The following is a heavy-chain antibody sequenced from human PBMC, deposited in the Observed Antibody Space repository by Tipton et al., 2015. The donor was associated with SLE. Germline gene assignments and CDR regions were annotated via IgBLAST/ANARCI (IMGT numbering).Heavy chain of an antibody. J-gene: IGHJ4*02. D-gene: IGHD5-12*01. V-gene: IGHV4-61*05. CDR1: GGSISSSNYY. CDR2: IYSSGST. Sequence: GLVKPSETLSLTCTVSGGSISSSNYYWTWIRQPPGKGLEWIGNIYSSGSTNYNPSLKSRVTMSVDMTKNQYSLKLTSVTAADTAVYYCARGGVGGYDYFDSWGQGTLVTVSS. CDR3: ARGGVGGYDYFDS.